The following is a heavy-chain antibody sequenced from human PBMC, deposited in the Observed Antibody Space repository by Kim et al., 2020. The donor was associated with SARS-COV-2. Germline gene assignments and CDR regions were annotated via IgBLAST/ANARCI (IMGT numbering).Heavy chain of an antibody. CDR3: AKDRGVRELPLDY. CDR2: IGGGDGAT. CDR1: GFIFNNYA. Sequence: GGSLRLSCAASGFIFNNYAMSWVRQAPGKGLEWVSAIGGGDGATFYADSVKGRFTISRDNSRNTVHLQMNSLRVEDTAVYYCAKDRGVRELPLDYWGQGTLVTVSS. J-gene: IGHJ4*02. D-gene: IGHD3-10*01. V-gene: IGHV3-23*01.